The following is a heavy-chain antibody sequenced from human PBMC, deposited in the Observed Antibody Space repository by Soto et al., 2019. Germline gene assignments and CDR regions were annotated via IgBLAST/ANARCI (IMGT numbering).Heavy chain of an antibody. D-gene: IGHD5-18*01. J-gene: IGHJ4*02. V-gene: IGHV1-69*02. CDR2: IIPVLGIA. CDR3: ANRGYSYGFVIY. Sequence: QVQLVQSGAEVKKPGSSVMVSCKASGGTVISYIFSLMRQAPGQGLEWMGRIIPVLGIANYAQKFQGRVTITADKSTSTAYMELSSLRSEGTAVYYCANRGYSYGFVIYWGQGTLVTVSS. CDR1: GGTVISYI.